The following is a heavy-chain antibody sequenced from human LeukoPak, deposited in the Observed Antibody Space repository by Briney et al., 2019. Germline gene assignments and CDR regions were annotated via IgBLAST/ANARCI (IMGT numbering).Heavy chain of an antibody. D-gene: IGHD4-17*01. Sequence: SETLSLTCAVYGGSFSGYYWSWIRQPPGKGLEWIGEINHSGSTNYNPSLKSRVTISVDTSKNQFSLKLSSVTAADTAVYYCAREGNYGDKDWGQGTLVTVSS. V-gene: IGHV4-34*01. CDR1: GGSFSGYY. CDR2: INHSGST. CDR3: AREGNYGDKD. J-gene: IGHJ4*02.